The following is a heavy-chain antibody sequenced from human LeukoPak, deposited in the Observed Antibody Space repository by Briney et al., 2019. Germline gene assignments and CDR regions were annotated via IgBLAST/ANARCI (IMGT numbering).Heavy chain of an antibody. D-gene: IGHD3-22*01. Sequence: GGSLRLSCAASGFTFSSYAMGWLRQAPGKGLEWVSAISGSGGSTYYADSVKGRFTTSRDNAKNTLYLQMNSLRAEDTAVYYCAKDLWTYYYDSSGYYTPVFDYWGQGTLVTVSS. V-gene: IGHV3-23*01. J-gene: IGHJ4*02. CDR3: AKDLWTYYYDSSGYYTPVFDY. CDR1: GFTFSSYA. CDR2: ISGSGGST.